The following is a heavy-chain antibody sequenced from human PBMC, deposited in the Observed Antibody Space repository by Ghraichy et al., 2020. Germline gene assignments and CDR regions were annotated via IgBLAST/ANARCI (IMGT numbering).Heavy chain of an antibody. CDR2: IKQDESEK. V-gene: IGHV3-7*01. CDR3: ARGVRDCSSTSCWYYFDY. Sequence: GESLNISCAASGFTFKTYWMNWVRQAPGKGLEWVANIKQDESEKYYVDSVKGRFTISRDNAKNSLYLQMISLRAEDTAVYYCARGVRDCSSTSCWYYFDYWGQGTLVTVSS. J-gene: IGHJ4*02. CDR1: GFTFKTYW. D-gene: IGHD2-2*01.